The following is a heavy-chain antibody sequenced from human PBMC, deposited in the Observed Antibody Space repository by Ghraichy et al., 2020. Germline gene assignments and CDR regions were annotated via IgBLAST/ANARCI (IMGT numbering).Heavy chain of an antibody. V-gene: IGHV3-66*01. J-gene: IGHJ4*02. D-gene: IGHD2-21*02. Sequence: GGSLRLSCAASGITVSSNYMSWVRQAPGKGLEWVSVIYSGGGSTVYAESVKGRFMISRDNSKNTVYLQMNSLRADDTAVYYCTREPPGAVVTDFTPGYWGQGTLVTVSS. CDR2: IYSGGGST. CDR3: TREPPGAVVTDFTPGY. CDR1: GITVSSNY.